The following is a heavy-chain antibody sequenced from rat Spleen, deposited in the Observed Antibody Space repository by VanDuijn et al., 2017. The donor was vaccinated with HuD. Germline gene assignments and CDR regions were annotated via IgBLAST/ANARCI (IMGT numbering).Heavy chain of an antibody. Sequence: EVQLVESGGGLVQPGRSLKLSCAASGFTFGDYNMAWVRQAPTQGLEWVAYISTDGDNTYYRDSVKGRFTISRDNAKSTLYLHMDSLRSEDTATYYCATTPGRPFASWGRGTLVTVSS. CDR2: ISTDGDNT. D-gene: IGHD5-1*01. CDR1: GFTFGDYN. V-gene: IGHV5S23*01. CDR3: ATTPGRPFAS. J-gene: IGHJ3*01.